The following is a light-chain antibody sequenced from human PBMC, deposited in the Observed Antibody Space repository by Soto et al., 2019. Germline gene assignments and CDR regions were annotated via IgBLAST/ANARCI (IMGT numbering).Light chain of an antibody. J-gene: IGLJ3*02. CDR2: DTS. V-gene: IGLV7-46*02. CDR3: FLSYSGARPWV. Sequence: QAVVTQEPSLTVSPGGTVTLTCGSSTGAVTSGHYPYWFQQKPGQAPRTLIYDTSNKHSWTPARFSGSLLGGKAALTLLGALPEDEAEYYCFLSYSGARPWVFGGGAKLTVL. CDR1: TGAVTSGHY.